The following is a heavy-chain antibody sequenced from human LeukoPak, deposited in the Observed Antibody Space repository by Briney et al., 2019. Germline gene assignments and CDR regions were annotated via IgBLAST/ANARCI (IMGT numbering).Heavy chain of an antibody. CDR3: AREVTAATHAFDI. J-gene: IGHJ3*02. D-gene: IGHD1-26*01. CDR2: INPKSGDT. Sequence: GASVKVSCKASGYTFTGYYIHWVRQAPGEGLEWMGWINPKSGDTNYAQKFQGRVTMTRDTSISTAYMELSRLRSEDTAVYYCAREVTAATHAFDIWGQGTMVTVSS. V-gene: IGHV1-2*02. CDR1: GYTFTGYY.